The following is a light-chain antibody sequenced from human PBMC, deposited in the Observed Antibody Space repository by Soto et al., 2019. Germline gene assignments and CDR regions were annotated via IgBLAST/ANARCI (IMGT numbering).Light chain of an antibody. V-gene: IGLV2-14*03. Sequence: QSALTQPASVSGSPGQSITISCTGTSSDVGGFNSVSWYQLRPGTAPKLILYDVVDRPSGVYYRFSGSKSGNTASLTISGLPAADEADYFCSSYTSTITNVFGSGTKLTVL. CDR3: SSYTSTITNV. CDR2: DVV. CDR1: SSDVGGFNS. J-gene: IGLJ1*01.